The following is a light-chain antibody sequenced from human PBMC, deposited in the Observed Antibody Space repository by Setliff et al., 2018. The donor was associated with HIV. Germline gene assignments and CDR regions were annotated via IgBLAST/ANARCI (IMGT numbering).Light chain of an antibody. CDR3: TSYTSSDTYV. Sequence: QSVLTQPASVSGSPGQSITISCTGTSSDVGGYNYVSWYQQHPGKAPKLMIYEVSNRPSWISNRFSGSKSGNTASLTISGLQAEDEADYFCTSYTSSDTYVFGTGTKVTVL. CDR2: EVS. CDR1: SSDVGGYNY. V-gene: IGLV2-14*01. J-gene: IGLJ1*01.